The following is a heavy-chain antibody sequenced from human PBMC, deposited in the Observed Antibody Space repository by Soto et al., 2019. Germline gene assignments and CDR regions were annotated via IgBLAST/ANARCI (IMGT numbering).Heavy chain of an antibody. CDR1: GFTFSSYA. V-gene: IGHV3-23*01. Sequence: GGSLRLSCAASGFTFSSYAMSWVRQAPGKGLEWVSAISGSGGSTYYADSVKGRFTISRDNSKNTLYLQMNSLRAEDTAVYYCAKVLYPHYYYYYGMDVWGQGTTVTVSS. CDR3: AKVLYPHYYYYYGMDV. CDR2: ISGSGGST. J-gene: IGHJ6*02. D-gene: IGHD3-16*02.